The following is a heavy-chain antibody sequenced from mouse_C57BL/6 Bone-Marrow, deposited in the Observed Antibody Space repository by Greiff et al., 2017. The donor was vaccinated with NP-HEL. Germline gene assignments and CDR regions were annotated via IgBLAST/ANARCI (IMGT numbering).Heavy chain of an antibody. V-gene: IGHV5-4*01. CDR2: ISDGGSYT. CDR1: GFTFSSYA. CDR3: ARDKATVVATDWYFDV. D-gene: IGHD1-1*01. Sequence: DVHLVESGGGLVKPGGSLKLSCAASGFTFSSYAMSWVRQTPEKRLEWVATISDGGSYTYYPDNVKGRFTISRDNAKNNLYLQMSHLKSEDTAMYYCARDKATVVATDWYFDVWGTGTTVTVSS. J-gene: IGHJ1*03.